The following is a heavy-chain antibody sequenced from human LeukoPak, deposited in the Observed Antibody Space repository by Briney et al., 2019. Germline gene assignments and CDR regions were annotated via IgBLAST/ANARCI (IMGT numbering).Heavy chain of an antibody. D-gene: IGHD5-18*01. CDR2: IIPIFGTA. V-gene: IGHV1-69*13. J-gene: IGHJ4*02. Sequence: SVKVSCKASGGTFSSYAISWVRQAPGQGLEWMGGIIPIFGTANYAQKFQGRVTITADESTSTAYMELSSLRSEDTAVYYCARFRDSYGIFDYWGQGTLVTVSS. CDR1: GGTFSSYA. CDR3: ARFRDSYGIFDY.